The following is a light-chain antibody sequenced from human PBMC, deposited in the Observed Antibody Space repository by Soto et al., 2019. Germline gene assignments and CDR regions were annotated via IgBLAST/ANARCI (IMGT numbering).Light chain of an antibody. CDR1: PSVSSN. Sequence: EIVMTQSPDTLSVSPGERATLSCRASPSVSSNFAWYQQKPGQAPRLLIYGASTRATGIPARFSGSGSGTEFTLTISSLQSEYFAVYYCQQYNNWPPYTFGQGTKLEIK. CDR2: GAS. CDR3: QQYNNWPPYT. V-gene: IGKV3-15*01. J-gene: IGKJ2*01.